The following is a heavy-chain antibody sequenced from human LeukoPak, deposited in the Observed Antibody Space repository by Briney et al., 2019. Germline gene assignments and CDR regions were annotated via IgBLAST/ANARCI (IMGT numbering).Heavy chain of an antibody. V-gene: IGHV1-46*01. J-gene: IGHJ4*02. Sequence: ASVKVSCKASGYTYTSDYMHWVRQATGQGLELMGVINPSGGSTSYAQKFQGRVTMTRDTSTSTVYMELSSLRSEDTAVYYCARQYYYDSSIWLVYWGRGTLVTVSS. CDR2: INPSGGST. CDR3: ARQYYYDSSIWLVY. D-gene: IGHD3-22*01. CDR1: GYTYTSDY.